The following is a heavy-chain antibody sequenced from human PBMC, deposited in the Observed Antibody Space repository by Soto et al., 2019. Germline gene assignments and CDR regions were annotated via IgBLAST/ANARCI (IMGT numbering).Heavy chain of an antibody. CDR2: IIPIFGTA. CDR3: ASGRYCSSTSCPPAAGGALWFDH. D-gene: IGHD2-2*01. V-gene: IGHV1-69*13. J-gene: IGHJ5*02. Sequence: SVKVSCKASGGTFSSYAISWVRQAPGQGLEWMGGIIPIFGTANYAQKFQGRVTITADESTSTAYMELSSLRSEDTAVYYCASGRYCSSTSCPPAAGGALWFDHWGQGTLVTVSS. CDR1: GGTFSSYA.